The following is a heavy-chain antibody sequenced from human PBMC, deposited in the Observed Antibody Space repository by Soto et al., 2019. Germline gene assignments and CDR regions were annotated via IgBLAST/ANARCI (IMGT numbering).Heavy chain of an antibody. J-gene: IGHJ4*02. Sequence: ASVKVSCKASGYTFTGYYMHWVRQAPGQGLEWMGWINPNSGGTNYAQKFQGRVTMTRDTSISTAYMELSRLRSDDTAVYYCARGEDWYQLLLHYWGEGTLVTVYS. CDR2: INPNSGGT. V-gene: IGHV1-2*02. D-gene: IGHD2-2*01. CDR3: ARGEDWYQLLLHY. CDR1: GYTFTGYY.